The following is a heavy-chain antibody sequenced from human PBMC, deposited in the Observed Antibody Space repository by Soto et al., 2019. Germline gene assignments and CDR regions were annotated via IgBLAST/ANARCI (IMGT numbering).Heavy chain of an antibody. CDR2: MSPYNAAT. Sequence: ASVKVSCKASGYKFTNFGIAWVRQAPGQGLEWMGWMSPYNAATSYAHKYQGRITLTPDTSISTSYMELSGLKSDDTAVFYCATAKRGTVSLLAAWGQGTLVTVSS. V-gene: IGHV1-18*01. CDR1: GYKFTNFG. CDR3: ATAKRGTVSLLAA. J-gene: IGHJ5*01.